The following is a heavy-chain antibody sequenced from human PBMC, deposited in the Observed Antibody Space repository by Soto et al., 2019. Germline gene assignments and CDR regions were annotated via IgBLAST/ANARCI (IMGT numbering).Heavy chain of an antibody. CDR3: ARDRVGVSSHWFGP. CDR1: GGSISSDY. Sequence: SETLSLTCTVSGGSISSDYWSWIRQSPGKGLEWIAYIDNGGNSDYNPSLKSRVIISMDTSKNQFSLKMSSVTAADTAVYYCARDRVGVSSHWFGPRGQGTLVTVSS. D-gene: IGHD1-26*01. V-gene: IGHV4-59*01. J-gene: IGHJ5*02. CDR2: IDNGGNS.